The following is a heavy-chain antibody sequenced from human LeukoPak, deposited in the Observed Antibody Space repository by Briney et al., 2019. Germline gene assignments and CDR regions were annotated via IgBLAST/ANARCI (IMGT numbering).Heavy chain of an antibody. V-gene: IGHV3-23*01. CDR3: ASSERDYDSSGYSAFNI. D-gene: IGHD3-22*01. Sequence: GGSLRLSCSASGFTFSNYGMNWVRQAPGKGLEGVSGITGSADITYYADSVKGRFTISRDNSKNTLYLQMNSLRAEDTAVYYCASSERDYDSSGYSAFNIWGQGTMVTVSS. CDR2: ITGSADIT. J-gene: IGHJ3*02. CDR1: GFTFSNYG.